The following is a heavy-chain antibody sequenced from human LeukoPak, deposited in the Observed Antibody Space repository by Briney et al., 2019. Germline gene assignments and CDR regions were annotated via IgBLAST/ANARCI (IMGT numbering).Heavy chain of an antibody. J-gene: IGHJ4*02. Sequence: SETLSLTCAVYGGSFSGYYWSWIRQPPGKGLEWIGYIYYSGSTNYNPSLKSGVTISVDTSKNQFSLKLSSVTAADTAVYYCARARYSSSWYQVDYWGQGTLVTVSS. CDR3: ARARYSSSWYQVDY. V-gene: IGHV4-59*01. CDR2: IYYSGST. CDR1: GGSFSGYY. D-gene: IGHD6-13*01.